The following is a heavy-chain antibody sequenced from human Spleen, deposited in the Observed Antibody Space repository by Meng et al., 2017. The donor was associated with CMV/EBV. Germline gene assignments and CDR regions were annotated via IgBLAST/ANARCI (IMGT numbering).Heavy chain of an antibody. J-gene: IGHJ4*02. D-gene: IGHD6-6*01. V-gene: IGHV4-39*07. CDR1: GDSISGSRYY. CDR2: FHHNVSP. CDR3: ARYSSSFLGDY. Sequence: SETLSLTCNVSGDSISGSRYYWGWIRQPPGKGLEWIGSFHHNVSPFYNSSLKSRVTISVDTSKNQVSLKLSAVTAADTAVYYCARYSSSFLGDYWGQGTLVTVSS.